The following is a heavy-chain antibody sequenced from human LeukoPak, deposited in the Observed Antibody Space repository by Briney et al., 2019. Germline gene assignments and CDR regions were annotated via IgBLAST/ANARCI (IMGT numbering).Heavy chain of an antibody. J-gene: IGHJ4*02. CDR3: ANSQRTDYYDNRAYYYFDN. V-gene: IGHV4-61*09. CDR2: IYATGSA. D-gene: IGHD3-22*01. Sequence: TLSLTCTVSGGSISSGGYYWTWIRQPAGKGLEWVGHIYATGSANYSPSLKSRVTISVDPSKNQFSLKLTSVTAADTAVYYCANSQRTDYYDNRAYYYFDNWGQGTLVTVSS. CDR1: GGSISSGGYY.